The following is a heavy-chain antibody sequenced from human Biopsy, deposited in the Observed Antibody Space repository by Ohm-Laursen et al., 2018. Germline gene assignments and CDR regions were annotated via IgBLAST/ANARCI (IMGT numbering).Heavy chain of an antibody. J-gene: IGHJ4*01. V-gene: IGHV3-11*01. Sequence: SPRLSCAASGFTFNDYQMSWIRQTPGKGLEWVSHISSGGSTIFHADSVKGRFTISRDDAKGSLYLQMTNLRAEDTAVYYCGRSYGIMAAPVHLWGQGTLVTVSS. CDR2: ISSGGSTI. CDR1: GFTFNDYQ. D-gene: IGHD3-16*01. CDR3: GRSYGIMAAPVHL.